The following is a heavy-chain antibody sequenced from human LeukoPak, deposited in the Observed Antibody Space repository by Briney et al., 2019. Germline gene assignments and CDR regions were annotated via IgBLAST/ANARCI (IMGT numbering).Heavy chain of an antibody. J-gene: IGHJ4*02. D-gene: IGHD3-10*01. CDR2: IYHSRNT. Sequence: PSETMSLTCTVAGGSISTSCYYWGWIRQPPWTGLDGIGPIYHSRNTYYNPSLKCPCTVTVHTSQNPFSLKVSSVTAADTAVYYCARQHPPPRISLVRGVEYWGQGTLVTVSS. V-gene: IGHV4-39*01. CDR1: GGSISTSCYY. CDR3: ARQHPPPRISLVRGVEY.